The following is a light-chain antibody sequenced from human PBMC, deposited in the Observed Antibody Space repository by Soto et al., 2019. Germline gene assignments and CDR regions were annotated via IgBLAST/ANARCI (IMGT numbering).Light chain of an antibody. V-gene: IGKV3D-15*01. J-gene: IGKJ4*01. CDR3: QQYNSWPLT. Sequence: EIVMMQSPATLSVSPGERAPLSCRARQSVGHDLPWYQQKPGQAPTLVIYAIFTRATGVPTRISGSGSGTEFTRPISSLQSEDCAVYYCQQYNSWPLTFGRGTKVDIK. CDR1: QSVGHD. CDR2: AIF.